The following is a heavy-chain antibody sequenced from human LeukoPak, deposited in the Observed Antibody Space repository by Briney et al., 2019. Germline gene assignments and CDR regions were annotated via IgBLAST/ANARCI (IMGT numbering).Heavy chain of an antibody. D-gene: IGHD5-24*01. J-gene: IGHJ4*02. CDR3: ARHDERWLQAFDY. CDR2: IYTSGST. CDR1: GGSISSYY. Sequence: SETLSLTCTVSGGSISSYYWSWIRQPPGKGLEWIGYIYTSGSTNYNPSLKSRVTISVDTSKNQFSLKLSSVTAADTAVYYCARHDERWLQAFDYRGQGTLVTVSS. V-gene: IGHV4-4*09.